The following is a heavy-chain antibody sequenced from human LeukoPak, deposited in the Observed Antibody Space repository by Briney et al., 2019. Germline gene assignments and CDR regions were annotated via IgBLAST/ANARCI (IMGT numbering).Heavy chain of an antibody. D-gene: IGHD3-22*01. CDR2: ISTKNGIT. CDR1: GYTFTSYG. V-gene: IGHV1-18*01. Sequence: ASVKVSCKASGYTFTSYGISWVRQAPGQGLEWMGWISTKNGITNYVQKLQGRVTMTTDTSTSTAHMELRSLRSDDTAVYYCTREKNYYDRIEGLDYWGQGTLVTGSS. J-gene: IGHJ4*02. CDR3: TREKNYYDRIEGLDY.